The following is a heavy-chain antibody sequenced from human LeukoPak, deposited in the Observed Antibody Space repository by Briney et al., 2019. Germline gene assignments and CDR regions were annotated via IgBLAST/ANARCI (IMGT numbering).Heavy chain of an antibody. Sequence: PSETLSLTCTVSGGSMSNYYWNWIRQPPGKGLEWIGYMFYTGSGKYNPSLKSRVTISVDTSKRQISLKLTSVTAAATAVYYCATNLPGYSYGYWVAWGQGTLVTVSS. V-gene: IGHV4-59*01. CDR2: MFYTGSG. CDR3: ATNLPGYSYGYWVA. J-gene: IGHJ5*02. D-gene: IGHD5-18*01. CDR1: GGSMSNYY.